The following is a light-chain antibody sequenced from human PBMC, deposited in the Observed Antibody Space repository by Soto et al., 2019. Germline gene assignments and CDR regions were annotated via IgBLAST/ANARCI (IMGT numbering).Light chain of an antibody. CDR3: QQYGNSPQT. CDR2: GAS. V-gene: IGKV3-20*01. Sequence: VLSEAAGTLYLSPGERVTLSCRASQSVNSSYLAWYQHKPGQAPRLLIYGASTRATGIPDRFSGSGSGTDFTLTIARLEPGDFAVYYCQQYGNSPQTFGQGTKVDIK. J-gene: IGKJ1*01. CDR1: QSVNSSY.